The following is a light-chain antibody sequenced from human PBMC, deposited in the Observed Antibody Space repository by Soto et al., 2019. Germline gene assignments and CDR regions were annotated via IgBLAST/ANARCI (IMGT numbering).Light chain of an antibody. Sequence: EIVLTQSPGTLSLSPGERATLSCRASQSVSSSYLAWYQQKPGQAPRLLILGASSRATGIPDRFSGSGSGTDFTLTISRLEPEDFAVYYCQYYGTSPKPFGQGTNVDIK. CDR2: GAS. CDR1: QSVSSSY. CDR3: QYYGTSPKP. V-gene: IGKV3-20*01. J-gene: IGKJ1*01.